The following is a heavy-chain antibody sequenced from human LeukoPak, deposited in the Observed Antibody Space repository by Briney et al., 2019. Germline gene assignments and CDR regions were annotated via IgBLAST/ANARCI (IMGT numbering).Heavy chain of an antibody. V-gene: IGHV1-46*01. J-gene: IGHJ3*02. D-gene: IGHD5-24*01. Sequence: ASVKVSCKASGYTFTNYYIHWVRQAPGQGLEWMGIINPRGGSTSYAQKFQGRVTMTRDTSISTAYMELSRLRSDDTAVYYCARGTVEMATIHGDAFDIWGQGTMVTVSS. CDR3: ARGTVEMATIHGDAFDI. CDR1: GYTFTNYY. CDR2: INPRGGST.